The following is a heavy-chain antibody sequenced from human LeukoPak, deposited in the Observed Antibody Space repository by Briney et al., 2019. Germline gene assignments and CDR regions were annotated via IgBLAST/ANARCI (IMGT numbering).Heavy chain of an antibody. Sequence: GGSLRLSCAASGFTFSNYVMSWVRQAPGKGLEWVSYINHNGEMVFYPDFVKGRFTISRDNSKNTLYLQMNSLRAEDTAVYYCAKEAGTTSPGDFDYWGQGTLVTVSS. J-gene: IGHJ4*02. V-gene: IGHV3-23*01. D-gene: IGHD4-17*01. CDR2: INHNGEMV. CDR1: GFTFSNYV. CDR3: AKEAGTTSPGDFDY.